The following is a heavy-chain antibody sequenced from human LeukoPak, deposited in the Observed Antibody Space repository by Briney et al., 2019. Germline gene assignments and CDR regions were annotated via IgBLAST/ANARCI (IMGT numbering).Heavy chain of an antibody. V-gene: IGHV3-23*01. CDR3: AEQSRPQEGGCSSPSCYSDY. D-gene: IGHD2-2*01. CDR1: GFTFGSYA. J-gene: IGHJ4*02. Sequence: PGGSLGLSCAASGFTFGSYAMSWVRQAPGKGLEWVSGISGSGGSTYYADSVKGRVTISRDNSKNTLYLQMNSLRAEDTALYYCAEQSRPQEGGCSSPSCYSDYWGQGTLVTVSS. CDR2: ISGSGGST.